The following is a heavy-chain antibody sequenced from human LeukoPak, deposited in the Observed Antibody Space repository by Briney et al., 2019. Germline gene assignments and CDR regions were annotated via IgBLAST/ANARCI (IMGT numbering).Heavy chain of an antibody. CDR2: ISAYNGNT. CDR1: GYTFTSYG. CDR3: ARDLHWYSSGVSFDY. V-gene: IGHV1-18*01. Sequence: ASVKVSCKASGYTFTSYGISWVRQAPGQGLEWMGWISAYNGNTNYAQKLQGRVTMTTDTSTSTAYMELRSLRSDDTAVYYCARDLHWYSSGVSFDYWGQGTLVTVSS. J-gene: IGHJ4*02. D-gene: IGHD6-19*01.